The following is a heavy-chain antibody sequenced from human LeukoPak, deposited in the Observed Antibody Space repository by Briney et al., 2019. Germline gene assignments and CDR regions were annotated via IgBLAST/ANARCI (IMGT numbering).Heavy chain of an antibody. CDR1: GYTFTGYY. Sequence: GASVKVSCKASGYTFTGYYMHWVRQAPGQGLEWMGWINPNSGGTNYAQKFQGRVTMTRDTSISTAYMELSRLRSDDTAVYYCARDYYDSSGYLGGWGQGTLVTVSS. CDR2: INPNSGGT. V-gene: IGHV1-2*02. D-gene: IGHD3-22*01. CDR3: ARDYYDSSGYLGG. J-gene: IGHJ4*02.